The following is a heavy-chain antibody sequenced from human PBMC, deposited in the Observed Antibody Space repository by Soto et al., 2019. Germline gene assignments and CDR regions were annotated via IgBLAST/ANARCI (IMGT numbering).Heavy chain of an antibody. V-gene: IGHV1-18*01. Sequence: ASVKVSCKASGYIFTRYVITLVRQAPVHGLEWMGWISAKNGNTNSGQKFQGRVTMTTDTSTSTAYMELRSLRSDDTAVYYCARDVDIGTRPTGDWFDSWGQGTLVTVSS. CDR2: ISAKNGNT. J-gene: IGHJ5*01. CDR3: ARDVDIGTRPTGDWFDS. D-gene: IGHD5-12*01. CDR1: GYIFTRYV.